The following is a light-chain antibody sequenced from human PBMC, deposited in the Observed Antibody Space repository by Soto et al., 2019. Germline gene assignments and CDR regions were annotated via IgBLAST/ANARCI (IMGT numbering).Light chain of an antibody. J-gene: IGKJ1*01. CDR1: QSVLVSSMNENC. Sequence: DIVMTQSPASLAVSLGERAAIKCKSSQSVLVSSMNENCLGWYQQKPGQPPKLLIYWASTRASGVPDRFSGSGSGTDFTLTSTILQAEDVALYYCQQCYSPPWTFGQGTKVEIK. CDR3: QQCYSPPWT. V-gene: IGKV4-1*01. CDR2: WAS.